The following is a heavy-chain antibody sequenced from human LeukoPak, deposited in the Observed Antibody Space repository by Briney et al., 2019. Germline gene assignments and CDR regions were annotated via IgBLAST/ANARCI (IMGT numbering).Heavy chain of an antibody. CDR3: AREYCTTTSCQFYYFDY. D-gene: IGHD2-2*01. J-gene: IGHJ4*02. CDR1: AYTFTAYY. Sequence: ASVKVSCKASAYTFTAYYMHWVRQAPGQELEWMGRVNPHSGGTDYAQEFQGRVTMPRDTSITTAYMELSSLRSDDTAMYYCAREYCTTTSCQFYYFDYWGQGTLVTVSS. CDR2: VNPHSGGT. V-gene: IGHV1-2*06.